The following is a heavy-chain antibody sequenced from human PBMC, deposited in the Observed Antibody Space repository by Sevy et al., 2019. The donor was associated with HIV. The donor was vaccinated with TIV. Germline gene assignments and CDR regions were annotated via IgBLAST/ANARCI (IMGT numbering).Heavy chain of an antibody. CDR1: GFTFGDYA. D-gene: IGHD5-18*01. V-gene: IGHV3-49*03. J-gene: IGHJ6*02. CDR3: TRDEDTAMVTMGYYYYGMDV. CDR2: IRSKAYGGTT. Sequence: GGSLRLSCTASGFTFGDYAMSWFRQAPGKGLEWVGFIRSKAYGGTTEYAASVKGRFTISRDDSKSIAYLQMNSLKTEDTAVYYCTRDEDTAMVTMGYYYYGMDVWGQGTTVTVSS.